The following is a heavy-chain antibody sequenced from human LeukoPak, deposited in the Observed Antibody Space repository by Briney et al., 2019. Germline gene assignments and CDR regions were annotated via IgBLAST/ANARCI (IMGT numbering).Heavy chain of an antibody. Sequence: SGGSLRLSCAASGFTFDDYARHWVRQAPGKGLEWVSGITWNSGSIGYADSVKGRFTISRDNAKNSLYMQMNSLRGEDMALYSCAKVPYGDYEGAFDHWGQGTLVTVSS. CDR2: ITWNSGSI. J-gene: IGHJ4*02. CDR1: GFTFDDYA. CDR3: AKVPYGDYEGAFDH. D-gene: IGHD4-17*01. V-gene: IGHV3-9*03.